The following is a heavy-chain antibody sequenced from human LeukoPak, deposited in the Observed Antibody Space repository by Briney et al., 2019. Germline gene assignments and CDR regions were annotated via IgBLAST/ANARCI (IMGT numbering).Heavy chain of an antibody. J-gene: IGHJ3*02. CDR1: GGSISSYY. V-gene: IGHV4-59*01. CDR3: ARGLSSSDAFDI. D-gene: IGHD6-6*01. Sequence: PSETLSLTCTVSGGSISSYYWSWIRQSPGKGLEWIGYIYYSGSTTYNPSLKSRVTISVDTSKNQFSLKLSSVTAADTAVYYCARGLSSSDAFDIWGQGTMVTVSS. CDR2: IYYSGST.